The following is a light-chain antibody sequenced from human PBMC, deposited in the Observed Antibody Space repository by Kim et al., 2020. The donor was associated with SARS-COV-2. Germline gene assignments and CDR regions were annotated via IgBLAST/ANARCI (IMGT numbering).Light chain of an antibody. J-gene: IGKJ1*01. CDR3: QQFITSPWT. V-gene: IGKV3-20*01. CDR2: GAS. CDR1: QSVTSSY. Sequence: PGERATLSCRASQSVTSSYLAWYQQKPGQAPRLLIYGASSRATGIPDRFSGSGSGTDFTLTISRLEPEDFAVYYCQQFITSPWTFGQGTKVDIK.